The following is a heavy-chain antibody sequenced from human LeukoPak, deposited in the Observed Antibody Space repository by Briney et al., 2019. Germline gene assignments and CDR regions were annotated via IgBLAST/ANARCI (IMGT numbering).Heavy chain of an antibody. CDR3: ARDGDYSKYFDY. D-gene: IGHD4-11*01. V-gene: IGHV3-66*01. CDR1: GFTVTSTY. J-gene: IGHJ4*02. Sequence: GGSLRLSCAASGFTVTSTYMNWVRQAPGKGLEWVSVIYSGGSTDYADSVKGRFTISRDNSKNTLYLQMNSLRAEDTAVYYCARDGDYSKYFDYWGQGTPVTVSS. CDR2: IYSGGST.